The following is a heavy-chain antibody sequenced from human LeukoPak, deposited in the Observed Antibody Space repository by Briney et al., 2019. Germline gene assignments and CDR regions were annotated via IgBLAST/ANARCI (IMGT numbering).Heavy chain of an antibody. CDR2: ISAYSGDT. CDR1: GYTFTNYG. J-gene: IGHJ3*02. V-gene: IGHV1-18*01. D-gene: IGHD3/OR15-3a*01. CDR3: VRDDPPTLNMIYGVVPIDDTFDI. Sequence: ASVKVSCKASGYTFTNYGISWVRQAPGKGLQFVGCISAYSGDTNYVQELQGRVTMSTDTSTSTAYMELRSLRSDDTAVYYCVRDDPPTLNMIYGVVPIDDTFDIWGQGTTVTVS.